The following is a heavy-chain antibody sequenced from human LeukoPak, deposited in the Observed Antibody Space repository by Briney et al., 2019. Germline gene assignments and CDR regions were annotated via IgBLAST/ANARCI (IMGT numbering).Heavy chain of an antibody. CDR1: GFTFSSYG. J-gene: IGHJ4*02. Sequence: GSLRLSCAASGFTFSSYGMHWVRQAPGKGLEWVSYISSSGSTIYYADSVKGRFTISRDNAKNSLYLQMNSLRAEDTAVYYCARVGYASGSRRPQIFDYWGQGTLVTVSS. CDR2: ISSSGSTI. V-gene: IGHV3-48*04. CDR3: ARVGYASGSRRPQIFDY. D-gene: IGHD1-26*01.